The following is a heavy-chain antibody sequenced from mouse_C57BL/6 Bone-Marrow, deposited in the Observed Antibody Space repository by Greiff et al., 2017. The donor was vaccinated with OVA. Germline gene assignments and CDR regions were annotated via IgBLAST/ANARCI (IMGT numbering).Heavy chain of an antibody. J-gene: IGHJ2*01. CDR1: GYTFTSYW. D-gene: IGHD1-1*01. Sequence: QVQLQQPGAELVMPGASVKLSCKASGYTFTSYWMHWVKQRPGQGLEWIGEIDPSDSYTNYNQKFKGKSTLTVDKSSSTAYMQLSSLTSEDSAVYDCARGVRSTVVDYFDDWGQGTTLTVSS. CDR3: ARGVRSTVVDYFDD. V-gene: IGHV1-69*01. CDR2: IDPSDSYT.